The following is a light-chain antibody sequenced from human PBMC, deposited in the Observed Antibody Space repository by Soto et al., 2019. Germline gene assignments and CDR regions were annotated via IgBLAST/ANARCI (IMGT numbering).Light chain of an antibody. CDR3: QHYNSYSEA. CDR1: QSVSNNY. J-gene: IGKJ1*01. V-gene: IGKV3-20*01. CDR2: GAS. Sequence: VLTQSAGTLSLSRGKIATLSCSASQSVSNNYLAWYQQKPGQAPRLLIYGASNRATGIPDRFSGSGSGTDFTLTSSSLQPDDFATHYCQHYNSYSEAFGQGTQVDIK.